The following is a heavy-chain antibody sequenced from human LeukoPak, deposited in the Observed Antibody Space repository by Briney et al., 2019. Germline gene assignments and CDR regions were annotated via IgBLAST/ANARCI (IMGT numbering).Heavy chain of an antibody. CDR2: IYPGDSDT. V-gene: IGHV5-51*01. J-gene: IGHJ5*02. CDR1: GYSFTSYW. Sequence: GESLKISCKGSGYSFTSYWIGWVRQLPGKGLEWMGIIYPGDSDTRYSPSFQGQVTISVDKSISTAYLQWSSLKASDTAMYYCARRLSCSGGSCHPYNWFDPWGQGTLVTVSS. CDR3: ARRLSCSGGSCHPYNWFDP. D-gene: IGHD2-15*01.